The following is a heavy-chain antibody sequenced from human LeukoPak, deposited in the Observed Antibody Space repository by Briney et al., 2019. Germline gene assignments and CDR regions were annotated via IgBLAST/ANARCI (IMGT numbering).Heavy chain of an antibody. V-gene: IGHV1-8*01. J-gene: IGHJ4*02. CDR2: MNPNSDNT. Sequence: ASVKVFCKASGNTFTTYDINWVRQATGQGLEWMGWMNPNSDNTGYAQKFQGRVTMTRNTSISTAYMELSSLRSEDTAVYYCARGRRRDGYYFDYWGQGTLVTVSS. CDR3: ARGRRRDGYYFDY. CDR1: GNTFTTYD. D-gene: IGHD5-24*01.